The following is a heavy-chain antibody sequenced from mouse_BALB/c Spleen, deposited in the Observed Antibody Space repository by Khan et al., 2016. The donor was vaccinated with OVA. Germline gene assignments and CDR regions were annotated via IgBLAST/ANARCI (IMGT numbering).Heavy chain of an antibody. CDR3: ARDYGSLYWFFDV. Sequence: QLEESGPGLVKPSQTVSLTCTVTGISITSGNYRWSWIRQFPGNKLEWIGNIYYSGTVTYNPSPTSRTTITRETSKNQFLLEMNSLTAEDTATYYCARDYGSLYWFFDVWGAGTTVTVSS. CDR1: GISITSGNYR. V-gene: IGHV3-5*02. CDR2: IYYSGTV. D-gene: IGHD1-1*01. J-gene: IGHJ1*01.